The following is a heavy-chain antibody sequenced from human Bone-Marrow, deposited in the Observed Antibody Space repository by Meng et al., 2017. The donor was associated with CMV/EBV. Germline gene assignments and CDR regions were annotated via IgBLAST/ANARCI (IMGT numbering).Heavy chain of an antibody. J-gene: IGHJ6*02. CDR2: ISGSGGST. D-gene: IGHD6-6*01. V-gene: IGHV3-23*01. CDR3: ARVPQYRTSSGYYYYGMDV. CDR1: GFTFSSQA. Sequence: GGSLRLSCAASGFTFSSQAMSWVRQAPGKGLEWVSAISGSGGSTYYADSVKGRFTISRDNSKNTLYLQMNSLRVEDTAVYYCARVPQYRTSSGYYYYGMDVWGQGTTVTVS.